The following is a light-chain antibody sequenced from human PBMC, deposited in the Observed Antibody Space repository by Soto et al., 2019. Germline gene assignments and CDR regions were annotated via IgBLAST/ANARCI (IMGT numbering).Light chain of an antibody. CDR1: QGIIDY. J-gene: IGKJ1*01. Sequence: DIQMTQSPSSLSASVGDTVTITCRASQGIIDYLAWYQQRPGKVPKLLIYAASTLQTGVPSRFSGSGAGTDFTLTISSLQPEDVATYYCQKYDTAPQTFGQGTRVGIK. CDR3: QKYDTAPQT. V-gene: IGKV1-27*01. CDR2: AAS.